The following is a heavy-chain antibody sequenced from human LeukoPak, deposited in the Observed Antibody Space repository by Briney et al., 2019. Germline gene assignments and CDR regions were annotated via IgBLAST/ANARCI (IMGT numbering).Heavy chain of an antibody. CDR3: ARDGWHSPNY. V-gene: IGHV1-2*02. J-gene: IGHJ4*02. CDR1: GYTFTDDY. CDR2: INPNSGGA. Sequence: ASVKVSCKTSGYTFTDDYLHWARQAPGQGLQWMGWINPNSGGANFAQKFQGRVTLTRDTSISTAYMELSSLRSDDTAVYYCARDGWHSPNYWGQGTQVTVSS. D-gene: IGHD6-19*01.